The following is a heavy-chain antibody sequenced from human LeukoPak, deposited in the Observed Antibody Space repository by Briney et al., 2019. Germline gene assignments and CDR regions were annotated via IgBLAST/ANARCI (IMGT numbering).Heavy chain of an antibody. CDR1: GYTFTSYG. V-gene: IGHV1-18*01. CDR3: ARDRRSNGVIPPFDY. D-gene: IGHD2-21*01. Sequence: ALVKVSCKASGYTFTSYGISWVRQAPGQGLEWMGWISAYNGNTNYAQKLQGRVTMTTDTSTSTAYMELRSLRSDDTAVYYCARDRRSNGVIPPFDYWGQGTLVTVSS. CDR2: ISAYNGNT. J-gene: IGHJ4*02.